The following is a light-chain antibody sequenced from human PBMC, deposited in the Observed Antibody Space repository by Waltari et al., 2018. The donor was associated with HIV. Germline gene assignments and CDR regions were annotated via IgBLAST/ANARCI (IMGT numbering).Light chain of an antibody. Sequence: QSVLTQPPSASGTPGQTVTISCSGSNSNIGTSTVNWYQQLPGSAPKLLMYGNHVRASGVPDRFSVSKSGTSASLAISGLRSEDEADYYCAAWDDSLNAWVFGGGTKVTVL. V-gene: IGLV1-44*01. CDR2: GNH. J-gene: IGLJ3*02. CDR3: AAWDDSLNAWV. CDR1: NSNIGTST.